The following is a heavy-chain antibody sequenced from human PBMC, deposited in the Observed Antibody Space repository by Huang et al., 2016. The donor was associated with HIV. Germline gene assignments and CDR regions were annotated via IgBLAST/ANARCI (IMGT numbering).Heavy chain of an antibody. Sequence: QVQLVQSGAEVKKPGSSVKVSCKASGGTFGSYDIRWVRQAPGQGLEWMGGIIPIFDTVNYAQKFQGRVRSTADASTSTADMELTSLRSEDTAVYYCARDLTGTRAAAAGIRGDAFDVWGQGTLVTVSS. CDR3: ARDLTGTRAAAAGIRGDAFDV. CDR2: IIPIFDTV. J-gene: IGHJ3*01. D-gene: IGHD6-13*01. CDR1: GGTFGSYD. V-gene: IGHV1-69*13.